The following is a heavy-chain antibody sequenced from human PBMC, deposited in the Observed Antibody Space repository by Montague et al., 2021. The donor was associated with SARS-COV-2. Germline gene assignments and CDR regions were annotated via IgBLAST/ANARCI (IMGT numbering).Heavy chain of an antibody. D-gene: IGHD2-2*01. J-gene: IGHJ4*02. V-gene: IGHV3-23*01. Sequence: SLSLSCSASGFTLSSYAMNWVRQAPGKGLEWVSSISGSDDTTYYADSVKGRFTISRDSSKNTLYLQMNSLRVEETAVYYCAKGFTSWPRGLFDYWGQGSLVTVSS. CDR3: AKGFTSWPRGLFDY. CDR1: GFTLSSYA. CDR2: ISGSDDTT.